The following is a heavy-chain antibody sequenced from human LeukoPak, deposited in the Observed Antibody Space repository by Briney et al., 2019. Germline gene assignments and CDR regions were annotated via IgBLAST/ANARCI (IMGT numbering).Heavy chain of an antibody. CDR1: GGSISSGGYY. D-gene: IGHD2-2*01. J-gene: IGHJ4*02. Sequence: PSETLSLTCAVSGGSISSGGYYWSWIRQHPGKGLEWIGYIYYSGSTYYNPSLKSRVTISVDTSKNQFSLKLSSVTAADTAVYYCARYLGYCSSTSCSTKVVVGGAREYYFDYWGQGTLVTVSS. CDR2: IYYSGST. CDR3: ARYLGYCSSTSCSTKVVVGGAREYYFDY. V-gene: IGHV4-31*11.